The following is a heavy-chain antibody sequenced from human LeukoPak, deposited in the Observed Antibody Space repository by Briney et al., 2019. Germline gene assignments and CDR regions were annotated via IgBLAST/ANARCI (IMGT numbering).Heavy chain of an antibody. CDR1: GYSFTSYW. J-gene: IGHJ6*02. CDR2: IY. V-gene: IGHV5-51*01. CDR3: ARQGGGSTGWGTYYYYGMDV. D-gene: IGHD2-15*01. Sequence: GESLKISCKGSGYSFTSYWIGWVRQMPGKGLEWMGIIYSPSFQGQVTISADKSISTAYLQWSSLKASDTAMHYCARQGGGSTGWGTYYYYGMDVWGQGTTVTVSS.